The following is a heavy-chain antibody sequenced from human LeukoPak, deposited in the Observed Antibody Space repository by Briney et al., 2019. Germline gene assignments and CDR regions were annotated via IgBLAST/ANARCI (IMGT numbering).Heavy chain of an antibody. CDR2: IYYSWST. CDR1: GGSISSYY. CDR3: ARVAAGDYYYYYYMDV. J-gene: IGHJ6*03. V-gene: IGHV4-59*01. Sequence: SETLSLTCTVSGGSISSYYWSWIRQPPGKGLEGIGYIYYSWSTNYNPSLNSRVTISVDTSKNQFSLKLSSVTAADTAVYYCARVAAGDYYYYYYMDVWGKGTTVTVSS. D-gene: IGHD6-25*01.